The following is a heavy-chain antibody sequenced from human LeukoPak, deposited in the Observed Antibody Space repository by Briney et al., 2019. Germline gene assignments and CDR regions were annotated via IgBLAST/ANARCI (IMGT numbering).Heavy chain of an antibody. V-gene: IGHV3-74*01. D-gene: IGHD1-26*01. CDR2: INSDGSTT. CDR1: GFTFSSYW. Sequence: GGSLRLSCAASGFTFSSYWMHWVRQAPGKGLVWVSRINSDGSTTNYADSVKGRFTISRDNSKNTLYLQMNSLRAEDTAVYYCAKELHPLYSGNNWFDPWGQGTLVTVSS. CDR3: AKELHPLYSGNNWFDP. J-gene: IGHJ5*02.